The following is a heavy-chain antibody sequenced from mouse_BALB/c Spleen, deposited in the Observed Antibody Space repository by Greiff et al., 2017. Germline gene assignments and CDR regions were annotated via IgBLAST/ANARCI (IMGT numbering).Heavy chain of an antibody. CDR3: TRYGYDDAY. V-gene: IGHV1S127*01. CDR2: IDPSDSYT. Sequence: VQLQQPGAELVKPGASVKMSCKASCYTFTSYWMHWVKQRPGQGLEWIGVIDPSDSYTSYNQKFKGKATLTVDTSSSTAYMQLSSLTSEDSAVYYCTRYGYDDAYWGQGTLVTVSA. CDR1: CYTFTSYW. D-gene: IGHD2-2*01. J-gene: IGHJ3*01.